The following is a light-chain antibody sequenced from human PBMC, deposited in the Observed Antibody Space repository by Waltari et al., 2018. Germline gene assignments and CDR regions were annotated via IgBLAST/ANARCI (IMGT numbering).Light chain of an antibody. J-gene: IGLJ2*01. V-gene: IGLV2-23*02. CDR3: SSYAGSSKGV. CDR2: AVS. CDR1: SSDVGNYKR. Sequence: QSALTQPASVSGSPGQSITISCTGTSSDVGNYKRVSWYQQHPGKAPKLMIYAVSKRPSVVSDRFSGSNAGDMASLTIAGLRPEDEAEYFCSSYAGSSKGVFGGGTKVTVL.